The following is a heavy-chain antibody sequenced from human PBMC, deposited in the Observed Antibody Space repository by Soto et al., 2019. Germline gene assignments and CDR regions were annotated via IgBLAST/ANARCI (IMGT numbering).Heavy chain of an antibody. V-gene: IGHV3-48*03. J-gene: IGHJ4*02. CDR2: ISSSSNAI. CDR3: ARESEDLTSNFDY. CDR1: GFTFSTYE. Sequence: GGSLRLSCAASGFTFSTYEMYWVRQAPGKGLEWVSYISSSSNAIYYGDSVKGRFTISRDNAKNSLHLRMSSLRAEDTAVYYCARESEDLTSNFDYWGQGTLVTVSS.